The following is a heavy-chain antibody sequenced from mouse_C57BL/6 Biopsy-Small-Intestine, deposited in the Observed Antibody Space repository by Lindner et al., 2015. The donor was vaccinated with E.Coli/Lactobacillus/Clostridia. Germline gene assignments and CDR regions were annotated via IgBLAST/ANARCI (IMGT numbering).Heavy chain of an antibody. D-gene: IGHD2-1*01. CDR3: ARDYGNYPYAMDY. CDR2: ISSGGSYT. Sequence: VQLQESGGDLVKPGGSLKLSCAASGFTFSSYGMSWVRQTPDKRLEWVATISSGGSYTYYPDSVKGRFTISRDNAKNTLYLQMSSLKSEDTAMYYCARDYGNYPYAMDYWGSRNLSHRLL. J-gene: IGHJ4*01. V-gene: IGHV5-6*01. CDR1: GFTFSSYG.